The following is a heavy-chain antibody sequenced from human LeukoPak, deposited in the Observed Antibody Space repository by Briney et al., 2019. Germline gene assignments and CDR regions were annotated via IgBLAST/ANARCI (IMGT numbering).Heavy chain of an antibody. V-gene: IGHV4-31*03. CDR1: GGSISSGGYY. Sequence: SETLSLTCTVSGGSISSGGYYWSWIRQHPGKGLEWIGYIYYSGSTYYNPSLKSRVTISVYTSKNQFSLKLSSVTAADTAVYYCARGVGRGPHRYDYWGQGTLVTVSS. CDR3: ARGVGRGPHRYDY. CDR2: IYYSGST. D-gene: IGHD3-16*02. J-gene: IGHJ4*02.